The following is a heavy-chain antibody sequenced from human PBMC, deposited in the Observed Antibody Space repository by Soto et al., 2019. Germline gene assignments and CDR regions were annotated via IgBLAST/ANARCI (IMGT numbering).Heavy chain of an antibody. CDR3: AREMGYYDSSGPGDY. J-gene: IGHJ4*02. V-gene: IGHV3-30-3*01. D-gene: IGHD3-22*01. CDR2: ISYDGSNK. Sequence: GGSLRLSCAASGFTFSSYAMHWVRQAPGKGLEWVAVISYDGSNKYYADSVKGRFTISRDNSKNTLYLQMNSLRAEDTAVYYCAREMGYYDSSGPGDYWGQGTLVTVSS. CDR1: GFTFSSYA.